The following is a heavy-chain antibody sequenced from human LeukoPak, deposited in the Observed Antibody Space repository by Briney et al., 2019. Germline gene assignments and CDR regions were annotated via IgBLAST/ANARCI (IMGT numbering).Heavy chain of an antibody. V-gene: IGHV3-74*01. CDR3: AARRLTVTTEIDY. D-gene: IGHD4-17*01. J-gene: IGHJ4*02. CDR2: INSDGSTT. CDR1: GFTFSNYW. Sequence: GGSLRLSCVVSGFTFSNYWMHWVRQAPGEGLVWVARINSDGSTTTYADSVKGRFTISRDNAKNTVYLQMNSLRAEDTAVYYCAARRLTVTTEIDYWGQGTLVTVSS.